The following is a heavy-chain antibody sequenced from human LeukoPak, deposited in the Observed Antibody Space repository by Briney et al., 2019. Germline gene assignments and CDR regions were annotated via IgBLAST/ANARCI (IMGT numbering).Heavy chain of an antibody. CDR2: INHSGST. Sequence: KPSETLSLTCAVYGGSFSCFYWSWIRQPRGKGVEGSGEINHSGSTNYNPSLKRRVTISVDTSKNQFSLMLSSVTAAETAVYYCARGGVVTRAALNYWGQGTLVTAS. V-gene: IGHV4-34*01. J-gene: IGHJ4*02. D-gene: IGHD2-21*02. CDR1: GGSFSCFY. CDR3: ARGGVVTRAALNY.